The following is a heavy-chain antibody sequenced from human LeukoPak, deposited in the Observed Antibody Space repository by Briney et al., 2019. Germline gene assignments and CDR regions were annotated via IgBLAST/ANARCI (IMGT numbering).Heavy chain of an antibody. D-gene: IGHD2/OR15-2a*01. J-gene: IGHJ5*02. V-gene: IGHV3-23*01. Sequence: GGSLRLSCAASGFTFSSYAMSWVRQAPGKWLEWVATIVSDGYKAYYADSVKGRFAISRDNSQNTVHLQMNSLRAEDTATCYCAKEIVFLFGDPWGQGALVTVSS. CDR3: AKEIVFLFGDP. CDR2: IVSDGYKA. CDR1: GFTFSSYA.